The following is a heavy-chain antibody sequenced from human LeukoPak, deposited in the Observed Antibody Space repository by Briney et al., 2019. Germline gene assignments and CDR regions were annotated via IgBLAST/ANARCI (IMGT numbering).Heavy chain of an antibody. CDR2: IYYSGST. CDR1: GGSISSSTW. J-gene: IGHJ4*02. CDR3: ARVGENTYGRSFDY. D-gene: IGHD5-18*01. Sequence: PSETLSLTCAVSGGSISSSTWWSWVRPPPGKGLEWIGEIYYSGSTNYNPSLKSRVTISVDKSKNQFSLKLTSVTAADTAVYYCARVGENTYGRSFDYWGQGTLVTVSS. V-gene: IGHV4-4*02.